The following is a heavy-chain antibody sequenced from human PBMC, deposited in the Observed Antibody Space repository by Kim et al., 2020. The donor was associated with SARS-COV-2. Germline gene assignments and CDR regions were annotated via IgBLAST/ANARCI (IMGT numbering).Heavy chain of an antibody. Sequence: GGSLRLSCAASGFTFSDYYMSWIRQAPGKGLEWVSYISSSSSYTNYADSVKGRFTISRDNAKNSLYLQMNSLRAEDTAVYYCARDLPSPAGPPAAIRSYYYYYYYGMDVWGQGTTVTVSS. J-gene: IGHJ6*02. CDR3: ARDLPSPAGPPAAIRSYYYYYYYGMDV. CDR1: GFTFSDYY. V-gene: IGHV3-11*06. D-gene: IGHD2-2*02. CDR2: ISSSSSYT.